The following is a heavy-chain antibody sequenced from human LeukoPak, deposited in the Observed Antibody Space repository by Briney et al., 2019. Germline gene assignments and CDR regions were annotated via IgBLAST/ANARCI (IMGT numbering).Heavy chain of an antibody. Sequence: GGSLRLSCAASGFTFSSYAMHWIRQAPGKGLEWVAVISYDGSNKYYADSVKGRFTISRDNSKNTLYLQMNSLKAEDTAVYYCAKRLYTDRGIDNWGQGTLVTVSS. CDR3: AKRLYTDRGIDN. V-gene: IGHV3-30*04. J-gene: IGHJ4*02. D-gene: IGHD1-14*01. CDR1: GFTFSSYA. CDR2: ISYDGSNK.